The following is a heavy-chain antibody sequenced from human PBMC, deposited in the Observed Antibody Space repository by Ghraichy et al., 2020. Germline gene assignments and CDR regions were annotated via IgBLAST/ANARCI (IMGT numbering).Heavy chain of an antibody. CDR1: GDSVSSNSVA. Sequence: SETLSLTCAVSGDSVSSNSVAWNWIRQSPSRGLEWLGRTYYRSKWNNDYAVSVKGRITINPDTSKNQFSLQLNSVTPEDTAVYYCARDRAVVYFDYWGQGTLVTVSS. CDR3: ARDRAVVYFDY. CDR2: TYYRSKWNN. J-gene: IGHJ4*02. V-gene: IGHV6-1*01. D-gene: IGHD6-19*01.